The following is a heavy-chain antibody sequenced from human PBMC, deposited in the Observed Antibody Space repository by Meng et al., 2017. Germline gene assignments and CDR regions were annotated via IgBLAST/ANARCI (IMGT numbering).Heavy chain of an antibody. D-gene: IGHD5-24*01. CDR1: GFTFSSYA. J-gene: IGHJ4*02. Sequence: QVQLVESGGGVVPPGRSLRLSCAASGFTFSSYAMHWVRQAPGKGLEWVAVISYDGSNKYYADSVKGRFTISRDNSKNTLYLQMNSLRAEDTAVYYCARVGMADPPDWGQGTLVTVSS. CDR3: ARVGMADPPD. V-gene: IGHV3-30*01. CDR2: ISYDGSNK.